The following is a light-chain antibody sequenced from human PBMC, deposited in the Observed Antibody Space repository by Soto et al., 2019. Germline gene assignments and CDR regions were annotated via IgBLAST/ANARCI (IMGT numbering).Light chain of an antibody. Sequence: EIVLTQSPGTLSLSPGERANLSCRASQSVSSSYLAWYQQKPGQAPRLLIYGASSRATGIPDRFSGSGSGTNFTLTISILEPEDFSVYYCQQYGSSPWTFGQGTKAEIK. J-gene: IGKJ1*01. V-gene: IGKV3-20*01. CDR3: QQYGSSPWT. CDR1: QSVSSSY. CDR2: GAS.